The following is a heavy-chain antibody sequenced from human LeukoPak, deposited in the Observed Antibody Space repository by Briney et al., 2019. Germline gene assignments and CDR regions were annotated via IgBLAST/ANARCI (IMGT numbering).Heavy chain of an antibody. CDR2: IYTGGNT. CDR3: ARDSVMYSSSWYELDL. Sequence: GGSLRLSCAASGFTVDSNYLSWVRQAPGKGLEWVSTIYTGGNTYYAASVKGRFTISRDNSKNVLYLQMDTLRAEDTAIYYCARDSVMYSSSWYELDLWGQGILVTVSP. D-gene: IGHD6-13*01. V-gene: IGHV3-53*01. CDR1: GFTVDSNY. J-gene: IGHJ5*02.